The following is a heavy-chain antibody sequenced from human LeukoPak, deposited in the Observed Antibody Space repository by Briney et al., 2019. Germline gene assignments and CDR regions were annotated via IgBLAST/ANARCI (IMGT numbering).Heavy chain of an antibody. Sequence: GESLKISCKGSGYTFTSYDINWVRQATGQGLEWMGWMNPNSGNTGYAQKFQGRVTMTRNTSISTAYMELSSLRSEDTAVYYCARMYRYGMDVWGQGTTVTVSS. CDR1: GYTFTSYD. CDR2: MNPNSGNT. J-gene: IGHJ6*02. D-gene: IGHD2-8*01. V-gene: IGHV1-8*01. CDR3: ARMYRYGMDV.